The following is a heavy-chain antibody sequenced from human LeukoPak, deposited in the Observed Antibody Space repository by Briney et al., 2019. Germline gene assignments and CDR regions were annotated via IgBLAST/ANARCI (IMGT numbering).Heavy chain of an antibody. Sequence: ASVKVSCKPSAGTSSSNTTSWVGQAPGQGLEWMGRIIPILGIANYAQKFQGRVTITADKSTSTAYMELSSLRSEDTAVYYCARSLTPGGFDYWGQGTLVTVSS. D-gene: IGHD1-1*01. CDR3: ARSLTPGGFDY. CDR2: IIPILGIA. J-gene: IGHJ4*02. CDR1: AGTSSSNT. V-gene: IGHV1-69*02.